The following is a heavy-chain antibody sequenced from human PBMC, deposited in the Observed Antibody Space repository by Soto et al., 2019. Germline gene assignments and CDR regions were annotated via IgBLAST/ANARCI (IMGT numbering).Heavy chain of an antibody. Sequence: LRLSCAASGFTFSSYAMSWVRQAPGKGLEWVSAISGSGGSTYYADSVKGRFTISRDNSKNTLYLQMNSLRAEDTAVYYCAKDHYYDSSGYYYPFDYWGQGTLVTVSS. CDR1: GFTFSSYA. V-gene: IGHV3-23*01. D-gene: IGHD3-22*01. J-gene: IGHJ4*02. CDR3: AKDHYYDSSGYYYPFDY. CDR2: ISGSGGST.